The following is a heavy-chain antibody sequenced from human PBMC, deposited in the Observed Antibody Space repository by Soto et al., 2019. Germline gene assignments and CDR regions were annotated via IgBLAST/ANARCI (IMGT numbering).Heavy chain of an antibody. CDR3: ARLSPLLSSSWYNNSSPP. CDR1: GGSISSYY. D-gene: IGHD6-13*01. V-gene: IGHV4-59*08. Sequence: SETLSLTCTVYGGSISSYYWSWIRQPPGKGLEWIGYIYYSGSTNYNPSLKSRVTISVDTSKNQFSLKLSSVTAADTAVYDCARLSPLLSSSWYNNSSPPWGPGTLLTVSS. J-gene: IGHJ5*02. CDR2: IYYSGST.